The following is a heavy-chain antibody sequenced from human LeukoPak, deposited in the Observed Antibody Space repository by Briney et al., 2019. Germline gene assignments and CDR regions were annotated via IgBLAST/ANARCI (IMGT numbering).Heavy chain of an antibody. D-gene: IGHD3-22*01. CDR3: ARDNGRNYYDRSGYYRTDAFDI. CDR1: GGTFSTYA. V-gene: IGHV1-69*13. J-gene: IGHJ3*02. Sequence: SVKVSCKASGGTFSTYAISWVRQAPGQGLEWMGGIIVIFGTANYAQKFQGRVTIIADESTSTVYMELSSLRSEDTAVYYCARDNGRNYYDRSGYYRTDAFDIWGQGTMVTVSS. CDR2: IIVIFGTA.